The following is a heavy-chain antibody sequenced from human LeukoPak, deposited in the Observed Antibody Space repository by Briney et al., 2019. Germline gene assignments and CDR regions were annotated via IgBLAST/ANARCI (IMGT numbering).Heavy chain of an antibody. J-gene: IGHJ4*02. CDR1: GYTFTRYY. D-gene: IGHD6-13*01. CDR3: ARDTGIEAAPTRDY. CDR2: NNAKNGRT. V-gene: IGHV1-2*06. Sequence: ASVNVSCKASGYTFTRYYMHWVRQAPGQGLEWMGPNNAKNGRTNYAQTLQGSVTMTSDKSISTGYMDLSRLRSDEAAVYPCARDTGIEAAPTRDYWGQGTLVTVSS.